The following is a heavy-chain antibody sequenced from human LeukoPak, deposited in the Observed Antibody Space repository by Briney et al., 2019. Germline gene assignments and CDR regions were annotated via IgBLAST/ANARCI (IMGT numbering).Heavy chain of an antibody. V-gene: IGHV1-2*02. CDR3: ATFGFYDPLGAFDC. Sequence: ASVTVSCKASGYTFTGYYMHWVRQAPGQGLEWMGWINPNSGGTNYAQKFQGRVTMTRDTSISTAYMELSRLRSEDTAVYYCATFGFYDPLGAFDCWGQGTLVTVSS. J-gene: IGHJ4*02. CDR1: GYTFTGYY. CDR2: INPNSGGT. D-gene: IGHD2/OR15-2a*01.